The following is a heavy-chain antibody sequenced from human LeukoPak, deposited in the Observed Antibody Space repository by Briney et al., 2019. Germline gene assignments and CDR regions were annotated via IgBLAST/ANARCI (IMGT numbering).Heavy chain of an antibody. J-gene: IGHJ4*02. D-gene: IGHD3-10*01. CDR3: ARGACYYGSGSYFDY. Sequence: SETLSLTCTVSGGSISSYYWSWIRQPPGKGLEWIGYIYYSGSTNYNPSLKSRVTISVDTSKNQFSLKLSSVTAADTAVYYCARGACYYGSGSYFDYWGQGTLVTVSS. V-gene: IGHV4-59*08. CDR2: IYYSGST. CDR1: GGSISSYY.